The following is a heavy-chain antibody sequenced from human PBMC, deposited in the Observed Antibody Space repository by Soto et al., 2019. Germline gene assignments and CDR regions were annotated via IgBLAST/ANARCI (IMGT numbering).Heavy chain of an antibody. D-gene: IGHD5-12*01. CDR3: ARVAGYSGYNPVDY. CDR2: IYYSGST. J-gene: IGHJ4*02. CDR1: GGSISSYY. V-gene: IGHV4-59*01. Sequence: PSETLSLTCTVSGGSISSYYWSWIRQPPGKGLEWIGYIYYSGSTNYNPSLKSRVTISVDTSKNQFSLKLSSVTAADTAVYYCARVAGYSGYNPVDYWGQGTLVTVSS.